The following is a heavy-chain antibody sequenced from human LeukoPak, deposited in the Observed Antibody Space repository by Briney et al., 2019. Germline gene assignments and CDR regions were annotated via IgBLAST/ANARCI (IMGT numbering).Heavy chain of an antibody. CDR1: GFTFSSNA. J-gene: IGHJ4*02. CDR3: AKDHYWSIDY. CDR2: ISDSGGST. Sequence: GGSLRLSCAASGFTFSSNAMSWVRQAPGKGLEWVSTISDSGGSTYYADSVKGRFTISRDNSKNTLYLQMNSLRAEDTGVYYCAKDHYWSIDYWGRGTLVTVSS. D-gene: IGHD3-3*01. V-gene: IGHV3-23*01.